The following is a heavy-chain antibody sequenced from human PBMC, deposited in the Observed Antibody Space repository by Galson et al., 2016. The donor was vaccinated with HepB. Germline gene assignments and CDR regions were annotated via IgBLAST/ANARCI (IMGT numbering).Heavy chain of an antibody. V-gene: IGHV3-74*01. CDR2: IDSGGSRT. CDR1: GFMFSTYW. CDR3: TSGPPFYCSGGNCYVHYFDS. Sequence: SLRLSCAASGFMFSTYWMHWVRRTPGKGLVWVARIDSGGSRTSYADSVKGRFTISRDNAKNRLYLQMNSLRAEDTAVYYCTSGPPFYCSGGNCYVHYFDSWGQGTLVTVSS. D-gene: IGHD2-15*01. J-gene: IGHJ4*02.